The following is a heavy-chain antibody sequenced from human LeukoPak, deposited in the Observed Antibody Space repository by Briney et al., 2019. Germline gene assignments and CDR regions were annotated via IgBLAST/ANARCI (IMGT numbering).Heavy chain of an antibody. CDR1: GFTFSSYA. CDR2: ISGSGGST. J-gene: IGHJ6*03. Sequence: GGSLRLFCAASGFTFSSYAMSWVRQAPGKGLEWVSAISGSGGSTYYADSVKGRFTISRDNSKNTLYLQMNSLGAEDTAVYYCAKDREYQTFYYYYHMDVWGKGTTVTVSS. V-gene: IGHV3-23*01. CDR3: AKDREYQTFYYYYHMDV. D-gene: IGHD2-2*01.